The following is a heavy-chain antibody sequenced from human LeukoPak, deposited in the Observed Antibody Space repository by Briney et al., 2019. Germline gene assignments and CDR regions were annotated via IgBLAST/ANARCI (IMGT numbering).Heavy chain of an antibody. CDR2: IYYSGRT. J-gene: IGHJ4*02. V-gene: IGHV4-59*01. D-gene: IGHD5-18*01. CDR3: ARGQKYRNGYTVTELGSGYFDY. CDR1: SGSISSYY. Sequence: PSETLSLTCSVSSGSISSYYWSWIRQPPGKGLEWIGYIYYSGRTSYNPSLKSRVTISVDTSKNHFSLTLSSVTAADTAVYYCARGQKYRNGYTVTELGSGYFDYWGQGTPVTVSS.